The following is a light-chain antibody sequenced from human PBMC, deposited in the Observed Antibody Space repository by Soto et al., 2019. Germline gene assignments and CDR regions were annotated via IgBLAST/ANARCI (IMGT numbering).Light chain of an antibody. CDR3: CSYAGSSTWV. V-gene: IGLV2-23*01. CDR2: EGS. J-gene: IGLJ3*02. CDR1: SSDVGSYNF. Sequence: QSALTQPASVSGSPGQSITISCTGSSSDVGSYNFVSWHQQHPGKAPKLMIYEGSKRPSGVSNRFSGSKSGNTASLTISGLQAEDDADYYCCSYAGSSTWVFGGGTKLTV.